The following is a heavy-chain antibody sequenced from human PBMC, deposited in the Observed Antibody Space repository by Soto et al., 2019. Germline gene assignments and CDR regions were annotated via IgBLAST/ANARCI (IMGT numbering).Heavy chain of an antibody. CDR1: GGTFSSYT. D-gene: IGHD2-15*01. Sequence: GASVKVSCKASGGTFSSYTISWVRQAPGQGLEWMGRIIPILGIANYAQKFQGRVTITADKSTSTAYMELSSLRSEDTAVYYCASRSGAGGDTYCSGGSCYHNYWGQGTLVTVSS. V-gene: IGHV1-69*02. CDR3: ASRSGAGGDTYCSGGSCYHNY. CDR2: IIPILGIA. J-gene: IGHJ4*02.